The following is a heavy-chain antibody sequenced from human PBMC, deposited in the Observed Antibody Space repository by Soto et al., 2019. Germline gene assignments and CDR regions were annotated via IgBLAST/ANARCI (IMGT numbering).Heavy chain of an antibody. Sequence: SETLSLTCTVSGASITTAYYWTWVRQHPVKGLEWIGHIYYTGSTYYNPSLKSRLNISLDTSKNQFSLQLESVTAADTAIYFSARGSRFDPWGQGTLVTVSS. CDR2: IYYTGST. V-gene: IGHV4-31*03. J-gene: IGHJ5*02. CDR3: ARGSRFDP. CDR1: GASITTAYY. D-gene: IGHD1-26*01.